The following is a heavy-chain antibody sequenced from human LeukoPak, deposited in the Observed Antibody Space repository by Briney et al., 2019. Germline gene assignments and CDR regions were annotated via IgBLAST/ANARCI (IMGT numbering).Heavy chain of an antibody. CDR2: ISAYNGNT. CDR1: GYTFTSYG. J-gene: IGHJ4*02. V-gene: IGHV1-18*01. CDR3: ARDELGSVDY. D-gene: IGHD7-27*01. Sequence: ASVKVSCKASGYTFTSYGISWVRQAPGQGLEWMGWISAYNGNTNYAQKFQGRVTITADKSTSTAYMELSSLRSEDTAVYYCARDELGSVDYWGQGTLVTVSS.